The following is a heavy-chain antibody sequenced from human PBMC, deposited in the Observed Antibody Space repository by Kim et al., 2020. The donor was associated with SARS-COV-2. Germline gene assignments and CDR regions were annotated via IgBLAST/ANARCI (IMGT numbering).Heavy chain of an antibody. CDR3: ARGSGSYYRASRYFDY. D-gene: IGHD3-10*01. Sequence: PSLKSRVTISVDTSKNQFSLKLSSVTAADTAVYYCARGSGSYYRASRYFDYWGQGTLVTVSS. J-gene: IGHJ4*02. V-gene: IGHV4-34*01.